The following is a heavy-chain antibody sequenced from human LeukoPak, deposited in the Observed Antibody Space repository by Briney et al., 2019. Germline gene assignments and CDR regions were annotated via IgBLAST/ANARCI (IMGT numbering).Heavy chain of an antibody. Sequence: SETLSLTCTVSGGSISSYHWSWIRQPPGKGLEWIGYIYYSGSTNYNPSLKSRVTISVDTSKNQLSLKLSPVTAADTAVYYCAREYGSSGHYYYYMDVWGKGTTVTVSS. CDR3: AREYGSSGHYYYYMDV. D-gene: IGHD4-23*01. J-gene: IGHJ6*03. CDR1: GGSISSYH. CDR2: IYYSGST. V-gene: IGHV4-59*01.